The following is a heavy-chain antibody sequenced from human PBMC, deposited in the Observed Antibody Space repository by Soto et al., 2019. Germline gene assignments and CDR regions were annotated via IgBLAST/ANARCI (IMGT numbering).Heavy chain of an antibody. D-gene: IGHD3-22*01. Sequence: EVQLVESGGGLIQPGGSLRLSCAASGFTISSNDMTWVRQAPGKGLEWVSLIYSSGSTTYADSVKGRFTISRDNSKNTLYLQMSSLRAEDTAVYYCATRPLLPGAPWGQGTMVTVSS. V-gene: IGHV3-53*01. CDR3: ATRPLLPGAP. CDR2: IYSSGST. J-gene: IGHJ3*01. CDR1: GFTISSND.